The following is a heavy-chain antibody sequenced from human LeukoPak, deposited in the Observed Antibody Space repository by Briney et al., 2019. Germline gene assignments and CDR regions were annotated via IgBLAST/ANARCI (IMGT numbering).Heavy chain of an antibody. V-gene: IGHV3-53*01. CDR3: ARDTYEKNYFDY. Sequence: PGGSLRLSCAASGFTVSGHPMSWVRQAPGKGLEWVSVIYRDGSTYYADSVKGRFTISRDNSKNTLYLQMNSLRAEGTAVYYCARDTYEKNYFDYWGRGTLVTASS. CDR2: IYRDGST. D-gene: IGHD3-22*01. J-gene: IGHJ4*02. CDR1: GFTVSGHP.